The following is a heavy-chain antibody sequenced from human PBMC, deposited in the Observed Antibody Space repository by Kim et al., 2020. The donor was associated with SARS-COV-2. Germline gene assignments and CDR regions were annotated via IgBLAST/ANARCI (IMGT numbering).Heavy chain of an antibody. V-gene: IGHV3-48*02. CDR1: GFTFSAYD. Sequence: GGSLRLSCATSGFTFSAYDMNWVRRAPGKGLEWLSFITKSSNTIYYADSVKGRFSISRDNAKNSLYLQMNSLRDEDTALYYCVRDPLGGAFAHRGQGTM. D-gene: IGHD2-15*01. CDR2: ITKSSNTI. CDR3: VRDPLGGAFAH. J-gene: IGHJ3*01.